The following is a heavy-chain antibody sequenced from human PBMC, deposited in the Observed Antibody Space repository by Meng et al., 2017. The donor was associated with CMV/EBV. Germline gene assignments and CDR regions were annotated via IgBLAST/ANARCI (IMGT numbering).Heavy chain of an antibody. CDR3: AREVVPAAILSFRYYGMDV. V-gene: IGHV1-2*02. D-gene: IGHD2-2*01. Sequence: ASVKVSCKASGYTFTSYGISWVRQAPGQGLEWMGWINPNSGGTNYAQKFQGRVTMTRDTSISTAYMELSRLRSDDTAVYYCAREVVPAAILSFRYYGMDVWGQGTTVTVSS. CDR1: GYTFTSYG. J-gene: IGHJ6*02. CDR2: INPNSGGT.